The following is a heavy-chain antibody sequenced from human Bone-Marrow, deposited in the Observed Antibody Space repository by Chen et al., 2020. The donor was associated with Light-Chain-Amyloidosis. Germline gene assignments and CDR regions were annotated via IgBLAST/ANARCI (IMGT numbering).Heavy chain of an antibody. V-gene: IGHV1-69*01. Sequence: QVQLTQSGAELRKPGSSVKVSCKSSGDTLDRYSISWVRQAPGQGLEWMGGIIPTSGTANYAERFQGRVTITADDFTSTVYMELRSLRSTDTAMYYCARDLRERPTVFDFWGQGTLVTVSS. J-gene: IGHJ4*02. D-gene: IGHD4-17*01. CDR1: GDTLDRYS. CDR2: IIPTSGTA. CDR3: ARDLRERPTVFDF.